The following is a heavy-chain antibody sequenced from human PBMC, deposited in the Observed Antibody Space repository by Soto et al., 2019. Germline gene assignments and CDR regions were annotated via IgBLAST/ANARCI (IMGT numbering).Heavy chain of an antibody. J-gene: IGHJ4*02. V-gene: IGHV3-7*03. Sequence: GGSLRLPCTASGFTFSGYWMSWVRQAPGKGLEWVANIKVDGSEKYYVDAGKGRFTISRDNSKNALFLQMDSLRAEDTALYYCSRDSVSANTEWPCRFDYWGQGTLVTVSS. D-gene: IGHD3-3*01. CDR1: GFTFSGYW. CDR3: SRDSVSANTEWPCRFDY. CDR2: IKVDGSEK.